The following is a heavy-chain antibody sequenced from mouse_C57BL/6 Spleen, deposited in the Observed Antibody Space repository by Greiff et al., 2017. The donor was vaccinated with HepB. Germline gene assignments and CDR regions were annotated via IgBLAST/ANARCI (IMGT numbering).Heavy chain of an antibody. Sequence: VQLQQPGAELVMPGASVKLSCKASGYTFTSYWMHWVKQRPGQGLEWIGEIDPSYSYTNYNQKFKSKSTLTVDKSSSTAYMQLSSLTSEDSAVYYYAKCYEFGYWGQGATLTASS. CDR3: AKCYEFGY. D-gene: IGHD2-12*01. CDR1: GYTFTSYW. CDR2: IDPSYSYT. V-gene: IGHV1-69*01. J-gene: IGHJ2*01.